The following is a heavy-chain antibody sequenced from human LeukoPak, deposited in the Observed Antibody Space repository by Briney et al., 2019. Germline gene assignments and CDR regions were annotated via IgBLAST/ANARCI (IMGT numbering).Heavy chain of an antibody. CDR2: ISAYNGNT. D-gene: IGHD1-26*01. J-gene: IGHJ4*02. CDR1: GYTFTSYG. V-gene: IGHV1-18*01. Sequence: SSVKVSCKASGYTFTSYGIIWVRQAPGQGLEWMGWISAYNGNTNYAQKLQGRVTMTTDTSTSTAYMELRSLRSDATAVYYCARVFAATVNLYYFDYWGQGTLVTVSS. CDR3: ARVFAATVNLYYFDY.